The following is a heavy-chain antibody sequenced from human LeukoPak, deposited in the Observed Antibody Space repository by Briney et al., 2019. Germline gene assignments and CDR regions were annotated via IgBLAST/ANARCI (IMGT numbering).Heavy chain of an antibody. D-gene: IGHD6-13*01. CDR2: INHSGST. CDR3: ARHRPPDSSSWYRVGAFDI. CDR1: GGSFSGYC. Sequence: PSETLSLTCAVYGGSFSGYCWSWIRQPPGKGLEWIGEINHSGSTNYNPSLKSRVTISVDTSKNQFSLKLSSVTAADTAVYYCARHRPPDSSSWYRVGAFDIWGQGTMVTVSS. J-gene: IGHJ3*02. V-gene: IGHV4-34*01.